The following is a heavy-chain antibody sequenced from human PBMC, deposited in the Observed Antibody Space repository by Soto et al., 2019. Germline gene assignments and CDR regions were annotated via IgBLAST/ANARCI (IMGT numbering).Heavy chain of an antibody. J-gene: IGHJ4*02. Sequence: SETLSLTCTVSGGSISSYYWSWIRQPPGKGLEWIGYIYYSGSTNYNPSLKSRVTISVDTSKNQFSLKLSSVTAADTAVYYCARDRWGYCSGGSCPKFDYGGQGTLVT. D-gene: IGHD2-15*01. CDR2: IYYSGST. CDR3: ARDRWGYCSGGSCPKFDY. CDR1: GGSISSYY. V-gene: IGHV4-59*01.